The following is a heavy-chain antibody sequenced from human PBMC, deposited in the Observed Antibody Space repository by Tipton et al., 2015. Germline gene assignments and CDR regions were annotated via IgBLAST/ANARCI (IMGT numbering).Heavy chain of an antibody. Sequence: TLSLTCTVSGTSLSGFYWTWIRQPPGKGLEWIGYIRYSGGTNYKPSLRRRVSMSLDMSKNQFSLKLRSVTAANTAMYYCARENAYYYGMDVWGQGATVTVSS. J-gene: IGHJ6*02. CDR3: ARENAYYYGMDV. CDR1: GTSLSGFY. D-gene: IGHD1-1*01. CDR2: IRYSGGT. V-gene: IGHV4-59*01.